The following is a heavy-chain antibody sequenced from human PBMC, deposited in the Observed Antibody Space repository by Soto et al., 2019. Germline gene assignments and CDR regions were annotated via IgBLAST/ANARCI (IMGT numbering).Heavy chain of an antibody. J-gene: IGHJ4*02. CDR3: AKENGYSSSWFEFDY. D-gene: IGHD6-13*01. CDR2: ISGGGGST. Sequence: GGSLRLSCAASGFTFSSYAMSWVRQAPGKGLEWVSAISGGGGSTYYADSVKGRFTISRDNSKNTLYLQMNSLRAEDTAVYYCAKENGYSSSWFEFDYWGQGTLVTVSS. CDR1: GFTFSSYA. V-gene: IGHV3-23*01.